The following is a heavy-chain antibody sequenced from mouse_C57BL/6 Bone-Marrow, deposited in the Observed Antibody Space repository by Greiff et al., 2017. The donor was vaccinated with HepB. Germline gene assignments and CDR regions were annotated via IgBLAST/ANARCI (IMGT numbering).Heavy chain of an antibody. J-gene: IGHJ3*01. CDR2: IDPSDSYT. CDR3: ARCPWFAY. V-gene: IGHV1-59*01. Sequence: VPLQQPVAELLMPWTSVPFSCTSSVYPFTRYCLPLVKPSPGPGLEWIGVIDPSDSYTNYNQKFKGKATLTVDTSSSTAYMQLSSLTSDDSAVYYCARCPWFAYWGQGTLVTVSA. CDR1: VYPFTRYC.